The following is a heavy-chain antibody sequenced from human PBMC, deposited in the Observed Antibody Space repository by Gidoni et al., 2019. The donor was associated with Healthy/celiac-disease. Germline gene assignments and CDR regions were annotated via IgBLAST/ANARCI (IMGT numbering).Heavy chain of an antibody. CDR3: ARAYCGGDCYSPVYYYYGMDV. D-gene: IGHD2-21*02. CDR1: GGTISSYA. J-gene: IGHJ6*02. V-gene: IGHV1-69*01. CDR2: IIPIFGTA. Sequence: QVQLVQSGAEVQKPGSSVKVSCKASGGTISSYAIRRVRQAPGHGLEWMGGIIPIFGTANYAQKFQGRVTITADESTSTAYMELSSLRSEDTAVYYCARAYCGGDCYSPVYYYYGMDVWGQGTTVTVSS.